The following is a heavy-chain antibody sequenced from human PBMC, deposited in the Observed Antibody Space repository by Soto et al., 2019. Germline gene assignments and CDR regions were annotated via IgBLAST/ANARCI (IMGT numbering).Heavy chain of an antibody. V-gene: IGHV4-59*01. CDR1: GGSISSYY. Sequence: SETLSLTCTVSGGSISSYYWSWVRRPPGKGLEWIGYVYNSGSTTYSPSFKSRVTISADTSRNQFSLKLTSVTAADTAVYYCARESDGSYGAFDIWGQGTMVTVS. D-gene: IGHD1-26*01. J-gene: IGHJ3*02. CDR2: VYNSGST. CDR3: ARESDGSYGAFDI.